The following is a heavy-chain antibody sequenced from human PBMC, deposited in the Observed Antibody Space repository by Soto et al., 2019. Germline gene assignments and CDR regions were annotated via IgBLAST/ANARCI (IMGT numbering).Heavy chain of an antibody. CDR3: AGGASRWYPYFFDS. D-gene: IGHD6-13*01. CDR2: IIPYYNTL. V-gene: IGHV1-69*01. Sequence: QAQVVQSGAEVRKPGSSVKLSCKASEGTFNSYAIAWVRQAPGQGLEWMGGIIPYYNTLNYAQKFQDRVTITADDSTNTVDMELSSLRSDDTSVYFCAGGASRWYPYFFDSWAQGTLVTVSS. CDR1: EGTFNSYA. J-gene: IGHJ4*02.